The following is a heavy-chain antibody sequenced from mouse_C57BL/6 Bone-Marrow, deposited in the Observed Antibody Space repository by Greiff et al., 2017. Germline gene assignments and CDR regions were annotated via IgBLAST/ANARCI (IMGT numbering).Heavy chain of an antibody. CDR3: ARSDYYGSSYDWYFDV. D-gene: IGHD1-1*01. CDR1: GFTFSDYY. CDR2: INYDGSST. V-gene: IGHV5-16*01. J-gene: IGHJ1*03. Sequence: EVKLMESEGGLVQPGSSMKLSCTASGFTFSDYYMAWVRQVPEKGLEWVANINYDGSSTYYLDSLKGRFIISRDNAKNILYLQMSSLKSEDTATYYCARSDYYGSSYDWYFDVWGTGTTVTVSS.